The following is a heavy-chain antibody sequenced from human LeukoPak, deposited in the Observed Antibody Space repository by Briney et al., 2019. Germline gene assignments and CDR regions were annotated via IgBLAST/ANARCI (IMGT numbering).Heavy chain of an antibody. CDR2: MNPNSGNT. Sequence: GASVKVSCKASGYTFTSYDINWVRQATGQGLEWMGWMNPNSGNTGYAQKFQGRVTMTRNTSISTAYMELSSLRSDDTAVYYCASGYYYDSSGYHDAFDIWGKGTTVTVSS. CDR1: GYTFTSYD. V-gene: IGHV1-8*01. J-gene: IGHJ3*02. D-gene: IGHD3-22*01. CDR3: ASGYYYDSSGYHDAFDI.